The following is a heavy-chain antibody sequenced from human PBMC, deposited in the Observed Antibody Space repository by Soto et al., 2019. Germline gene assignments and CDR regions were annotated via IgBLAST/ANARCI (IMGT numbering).Heavy chain of an antibody. Sequence: VRSLRLSCAASGFTFISFAISWVRQAPGKGLECVSAISGSGGSTYYADSVKGRFTISRDNSKKTLYLQMNSLRAEDTAVYYCAKDLGYCSSTSCPADYYYDMAVWGKGTTVPVSS. CDR1: GFTFISFA. CDR2: ISGSGGST. D-gene: IGHD2-2*01. CDR3: AKDLGYCSSTSCPADYYYDMAV. V-gene: IGHV3-23*01. J-gene: IGHJ6*03.